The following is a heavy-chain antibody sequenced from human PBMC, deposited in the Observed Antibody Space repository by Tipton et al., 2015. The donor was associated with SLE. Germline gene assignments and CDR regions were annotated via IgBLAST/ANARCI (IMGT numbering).Heavy chain of an antibody. V-gene: IGHV4-39*01. J-gene: IGHJ3*01. CDR3: ARPDTLVQDAFDV. CDR1: GGSISNSDYY. Sequence: TLSLTCTVSGGSISNSDYYWGWLRQPPGKTLEWIGSVYYTGRTYSNLSLKSRITMSVDTSKNQFSLKLTSVTAADTAVYYCARPDTLVQDAFDVWGQGTMVTVSS. D-gene: IGHD3-10*01. CDR2: VYYTGRT.